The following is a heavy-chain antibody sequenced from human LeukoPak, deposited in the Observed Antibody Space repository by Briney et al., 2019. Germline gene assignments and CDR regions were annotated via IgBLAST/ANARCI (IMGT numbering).Heavy chain of an antibody. CDR2: IYYSGST. D-gene: IGHD4-11*01. V-gene: IGHV4-39*02. J-gene: IGHJ4*02. CDR1: GGSFSSSTYY. CDR3: ARESKGGPFDY. Sequence: SETLSLTCTVSGGSFSSSTYYWGWIRQPPGRGLEWIGSIYYSGSTYYNPSLKSRVTISVDTSKNQFSLKLSSVTAADTAVYYCARESKGGPFDYWGQGTLVTVSS.